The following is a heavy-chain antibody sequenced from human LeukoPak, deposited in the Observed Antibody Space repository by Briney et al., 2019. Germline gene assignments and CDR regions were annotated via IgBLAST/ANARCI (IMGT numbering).Heavy chain of an antibody. CDR1: GFTFSSYG. CDR2: IWYDGSNK. CDR3: AKELQAGWYYFDY. Sequence: GGSLRHSCAASGFTFSSYGMHWVRQAPGKGLEWVAVIWYDGSNKYYADSVKGRFTISRDNSKNTLYLQMNSLRAEDTAVYYCAKELQAGWYYFDYWGQGTLVTVSS. D-gene: IGHD6-19*01. J-gene: IGHJ4*02. V-gene: IGHV3-33*06.